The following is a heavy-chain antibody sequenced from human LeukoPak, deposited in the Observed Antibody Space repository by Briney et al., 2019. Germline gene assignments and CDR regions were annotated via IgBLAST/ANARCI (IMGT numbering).Heavy chain of an antibody. CDR2: ISTYNGDT. CDR1: GYTFTSYG. D-gene: IGHD3-22*01. Sequence: ASMKVSCKASGYTFTSYGISWVRQAPGQGLEWMGWISTYNGDTNYAQKLQGRVTMTTDTSTSTVYMDLWSLTSDDTAIYSCAREASSSGYWDYSDNTAVRLGPFDNWGQGTLVTVSS. V-gene: IGHV1-18*01. CDR3: AREASSSGYWDYSDNTAVRLGPFDN. J-gene: IGHJ4*02.